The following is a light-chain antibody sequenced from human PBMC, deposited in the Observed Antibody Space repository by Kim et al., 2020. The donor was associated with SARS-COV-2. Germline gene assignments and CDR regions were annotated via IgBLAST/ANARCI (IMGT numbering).Light chain of an antibody. CDR1: SSNIGACYD. J-gene: IGLJ3*02. CDR3: QSYDSSLSGWV. V-gene: IGLV1-40*01. Sequence: QSVLTQPPSVSGAPGQRVTISCTGRSSNIGACYDVHWYQQLPGTAPKVLIYGNSNRPSGVPDRFSGSKSGTSASLAITGLQAEDEADYYCQSYDSSLSGWVFGGGTKLTVL. CDR2: GNS.